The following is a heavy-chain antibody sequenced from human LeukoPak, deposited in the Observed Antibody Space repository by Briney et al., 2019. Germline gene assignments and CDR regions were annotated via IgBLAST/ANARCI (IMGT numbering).Heavy chain of an antibody. CDR1: GFTFSNYW. CDR3: TRDPECSSTSCLDAFDI. V-gene: IGHV3-7*01. D-gene: IGHD2-2*01. J-gene: IGHJ3*02. CDR2: MIQDGSKA. Sequence: GGSLRLSCAASGFTFSNYWMTWVRQAPGKGLEWVANMIQDGSKAYYVDSVKGRFTVSRDNAKNSLYLQMNSLRADDTALYYCTRDPECSSTSCLDAFDIWGQGTMVTVSS.